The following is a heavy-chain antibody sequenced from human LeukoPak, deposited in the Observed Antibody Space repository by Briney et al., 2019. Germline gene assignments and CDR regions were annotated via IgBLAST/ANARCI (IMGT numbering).Heavy chain of an antibody. CDR1: GGSISINNYF. J-gene: IGHJ4*02. Sequence: SETLSLTCTVSGGSISINNYFCGWIRQPPGKGLEWIGSIYYSGSTYYNPSLKSRVTISVDTSKNQFSLKLSSVTAADTAVYYCARALVSGPVPYYFDYWGQGTLVTVSS. V-gene: IGHV4-39*07. D-gene: IGHD2-15*01. CDR3: ARALVSGPVPYYFDY. CDR2: IYYSGST.